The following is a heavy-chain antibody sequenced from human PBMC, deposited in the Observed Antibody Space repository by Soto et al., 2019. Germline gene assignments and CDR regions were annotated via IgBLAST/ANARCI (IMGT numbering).Heavy chain of an antibody. CDR1: GGSISSSNW. CDR3: ARDEATTTKMGGLDL. CDR2: IYHTGST. D-gene: IGHD4-4*01. Sequence: QVQLQESGPGLVKPSGTLSLTCAVSGGSISSSNWWTWVRQSPGKGLEWIGEIYHTGSTNNNPSLKRHITISVDKTKNQFSLKMTSVTAADTAVYYCARDEATTTKMGGLDLWGQGITVTVSS. J-gene: IGHJ6*02. V-gene: IGHV4-4*02.